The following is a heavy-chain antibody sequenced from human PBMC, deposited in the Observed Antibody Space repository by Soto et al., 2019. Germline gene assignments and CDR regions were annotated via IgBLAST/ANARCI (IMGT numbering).Heavy chain of an antibody. J-gene: IGHJ6*02. CDR1: GYSFTNYW. V-gene: IGHV5-51*01. CDR2: IYPDDSDT. CDR3: ARRTETDYYGMDV. Sequence: GASLKISCKGSGYSFTNYWIGWVRQMPGKGLEWRGIIYPDDSDTRYSPSFQGQVTISADTSISTAYLQWSSLKASDTAMYYCARRTETDYYGMDVWGQGTTVTVSS. D-gene: IGHD4-17*01.